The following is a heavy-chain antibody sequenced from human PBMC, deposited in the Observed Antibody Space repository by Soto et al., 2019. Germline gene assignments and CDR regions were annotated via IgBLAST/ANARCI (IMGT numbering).Heavy chain of an antibody. CDR3: AKDPLMAGDFDY. CDR1: VFTFSSYA. D-gene: IGHD6-19*01. CDR2: ISGSGGST. Sequence: LRLSCAASVFTFSSYAMSWVRQAPGKGLEWVSAISGSGGSTYYADSVKGRFTISRDNSKNTLYLQMNSLRAEDTAVYYCAKDPLMAGDFDYWGQGTLVTVSS. J-gene: IGHJ4*02. V-gene: IGHV3-23*01.